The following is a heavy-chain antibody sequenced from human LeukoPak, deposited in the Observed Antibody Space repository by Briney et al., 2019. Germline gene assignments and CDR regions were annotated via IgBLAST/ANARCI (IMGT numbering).Heavy chain of an antibody. Sequence: GGSLRLSCAASGFTFSSYAMHWVRQAPGKGLEWVGRIKSKTDGGTTDYAAPVKGRFTISRDDSKKALYLEMNSLKTEDTAVYYCTTSTSTGYWGQGTLVTVSS. CDR2: IKSKTDGGTT. V-gene: IGHV3-15*01. CDR1: GFTFSSYA. J-gene: IGHJ4*02. CDR3: TTSTSTGY.